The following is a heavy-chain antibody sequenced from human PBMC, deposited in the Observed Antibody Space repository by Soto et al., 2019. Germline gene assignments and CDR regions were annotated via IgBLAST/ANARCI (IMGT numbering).Heavy chain of an antibody. Sequence: QVQLVQSGAEVKKPGSSVKVSCKASGGTFSSYTISWVRQAPGQGLEWMGRIIPILGIANYAQKFQGRVTITADKSTSTAYMELSSLRSEDTAVYYCASVWFGELPDDAFDIWGQGTMVTVSS. D-gene: IGHD3-10*01. CDR3: ASVWFGELPDDAFDI. CDR2: IIPILGIA. V-gene: IGHV1-69*02. CDR1: GGTFSSYT. J-gene: IGHJ3*02.